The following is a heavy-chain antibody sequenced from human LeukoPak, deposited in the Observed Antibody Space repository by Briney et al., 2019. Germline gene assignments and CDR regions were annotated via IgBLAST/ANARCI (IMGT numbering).Heavy chain of an antibody. J-gene: IGHJ4*02. CDR1: GFPFSSHA. V-gene: IGHV3-15*01. CDR3: TTDLSGEYYFDY. CDR2: IKSKTDGGTT. D-gene: IGHD3-10*01. Sequence: GGSLRLSCAASGFPFSSHAMSWVRQAPGKGLEWVGRIKSKTDGGTTDYAAPVKGRFTISRDDSKNTLYLQMNSLKTEDTAVYYCTTDLSGEYYFDYWGQGTLVTVSS.